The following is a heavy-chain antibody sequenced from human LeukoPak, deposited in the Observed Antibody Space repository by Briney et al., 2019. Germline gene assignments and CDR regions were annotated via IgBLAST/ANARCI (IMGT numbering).Heavy chain of an antibody. V-gene: IGHV3-72*01. J-gene: IGHJ2*01. CDR2: SRNKANSYTA. D-gene: IGHD6-19*01. CDR3: ARALRYSSVYSYFDL. CDR1: GFSFSDHY. Sequence: GGSLRLSCAASGFSFSDHYMDWVRQAPGKGLEWVGRSRNKANSYTAEYAASVKGRFTFSRDDSKNSVYLQMNSLKTEDTAVYYCARALRYSSVYSYFDLWGRGTLVSVSS.